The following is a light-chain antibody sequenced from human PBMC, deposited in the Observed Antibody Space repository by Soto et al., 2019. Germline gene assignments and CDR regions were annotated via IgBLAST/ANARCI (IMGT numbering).Light chain of an antibody. CDR1: QDIRNE. CDR3: LQDSRWPLT. J-gene: IGKJ4*01. CDR2: AAS. Sequence: AIQMTQSPSSLSASVGDRVTITCRASQDIRNELGWYQQKPGKAPELLIYAASSLQSGVPSRFSGSGYGTDFTLTISSLQPEDFATYYCLQDSRWPLTFGGGTKVEIK. V-gene: IGKV1-6*01.